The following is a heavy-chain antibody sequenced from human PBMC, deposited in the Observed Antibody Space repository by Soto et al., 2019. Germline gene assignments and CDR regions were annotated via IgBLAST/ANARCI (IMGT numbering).Heavy chain of an antibody. J-gene: IGHJ6*02. D-gene: IGHD2-2*01. V-gene: IGHV1-69*12. CDR3: ARCGPAAGYYYAIDV. Sequence: QVQLVQSGAEVKKPGSSVKVSCKASGGTFSSYAISWVRQAPGQGLEWMGGIIPIFGTANYAKKFQGRVTITADESTSTAYMDLSGLSSEATVVYYCARCGPAAGYYYAIDVLGQGTTVTVSS. CDR1: GGTFSSYA. CDR2: IIPIFGTA.